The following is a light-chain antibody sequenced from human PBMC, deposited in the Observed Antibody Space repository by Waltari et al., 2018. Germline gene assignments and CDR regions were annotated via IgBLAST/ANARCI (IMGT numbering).Light chain of an antibody. J-gene: IGKJ4*01. CDR1: QSVSSY. V-gene: IGKV3-20*01. CDR3: QKYSSSPLT. Sequence: VILTPSPATLSLSPGERATLSCRASQSVSSYLAWYQQKPGQAPRLLIYGASSRATGIPDRFSGSGSGTEFTLTISSLEPEDFAVYYCQKYSSSPLTFGGGTKVEIK. CDR2: GAS.